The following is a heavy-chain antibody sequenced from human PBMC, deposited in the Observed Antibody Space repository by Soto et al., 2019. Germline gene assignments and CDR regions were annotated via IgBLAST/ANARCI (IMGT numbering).Heavy chain of an antibody. D-gene: IGHD5-18*01. CDR2: ISGSGDST. Sequence: PVGSLRLSCAASGFTFSSYAMSWVRQAPGKGLEWVSGISGSGDSTYYADSVKGRFTISRDNSKNTLFLQMNSLRAEDTAVYYCAMGYSYAPFDPWGQRTLVTVSS. CDR3: AMGYSYAPFDP. V-gene: IGHV3-23*01. CDR1: GFTFSSYA. J-gene: IGHJ5*02.